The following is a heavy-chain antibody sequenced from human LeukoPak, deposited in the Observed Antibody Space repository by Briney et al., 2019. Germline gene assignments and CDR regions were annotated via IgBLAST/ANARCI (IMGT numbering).Heavy chain of an antibody. J-gene: IGHJ4*02. D-gene: IGHD5/OR15-5a*01. Sequence: GGSLRLSCAASGFTFSTYDMHWVRQAPGKGLEWVALIRSDGSNKNYADSVKGRFTISRDNSKNTLYLQMNSLRAEDTAVYYCAKDLDGYWGQGTLVTVSS. CDR3: AKDLDGY. CDR1: GFTFSTYD. CDR2: IRSDGSNK. V-gene: IGHV3-30*02.